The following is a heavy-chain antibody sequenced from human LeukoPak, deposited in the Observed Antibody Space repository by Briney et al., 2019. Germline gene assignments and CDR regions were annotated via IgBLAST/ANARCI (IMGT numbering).Heavy chain of an antibody. D-gene: IGHD2-2*01. V-gene: IGHV3-66*01. CDR3: AKRPEGYCSSTSCPPDY. Sequence: GGSLRLSCAASGFTVSSNYMSWVRQAPGKGLEWVSIIDRGGSTNYADSVKGRFTISRDNSKNTLYLQMNSLRAEDTAVYYCAKRPEGYCSSTSCPPDYWGQGTLVTVSS. CDR1: GFTVSSNY. CDR2: IDRGGST. J-gene: IGHJ4*02.